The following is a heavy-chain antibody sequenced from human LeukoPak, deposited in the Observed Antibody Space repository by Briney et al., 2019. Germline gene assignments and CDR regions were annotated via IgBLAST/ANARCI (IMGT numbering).Heavy chain of an antibody. CDR1: SGSFNYYY. CDR3: ARGRKISTGSRYYYYGMDV. V-gene: IGHV4-34*01. Sequence: SETLSLTCAVNSGSFNYYYWSWIRQPPGKGLEWIGEINDSGSTNYNPSLKGRVTISVDKSRKRFSLKFASVTAADTAVYYCARGRKISTGSRYYYYGMDVWGQGTTVTVSS. CDR2: INDSGST. J-gene: IGHJ6*02. D-gene: IGHD3-9*01.